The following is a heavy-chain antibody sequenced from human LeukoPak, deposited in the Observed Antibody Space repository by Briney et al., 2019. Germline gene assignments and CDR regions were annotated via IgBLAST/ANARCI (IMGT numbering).Heavy chain of an antibody. CDR3: ARGINPLSYFDY. Sequence: PSETLSLTCAVYGGSFSGYYWSWIRQPPGKGLEWIGEINHSGSTNYNPSLKSRVTISVDTSKNQFSLKLSSVTAADTAVYYCARGINPLSYFDYWGQGTLVTVPS. CDR1: GGSFSGYY. V-gene: IGHV4-34*01. CDR2: INHSGST. J-gene: IGHJ4*02.